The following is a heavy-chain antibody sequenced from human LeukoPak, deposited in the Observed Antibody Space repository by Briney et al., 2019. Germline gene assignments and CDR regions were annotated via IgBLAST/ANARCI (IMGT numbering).Heavy chain of an antibody. CDR3: ATGGNFYYTH. D-gene: IGHD4-23*01. Sequence: GGSLRLSCAASGFTVSSNYMSWVRQALGKGLEWVAVAYGDGSSQYYADSVKGRFSISKDISKDTLSLQMNSLRAEDTAVYSCATGGNFYYTHWGQGTLVTVSS. CDR1: GFTVSSNY. J-gene: IGHJ1*01. V-gene: IGHV3-33*08. CDR2: AYGDGSSQ.